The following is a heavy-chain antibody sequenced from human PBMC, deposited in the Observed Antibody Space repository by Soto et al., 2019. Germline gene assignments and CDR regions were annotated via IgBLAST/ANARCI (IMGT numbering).Heavy chain of an antibody. CDR1: GFIFSSYG. V-gene: IGHV3-30*18. CDR3: AKMAALSYDSSGYYGSWGSFDY. Sequence: QVQLVESGGGVVQPGRSLRLSCAASGFIFSSYGMHWVRQAPGKGLEWVAVISYDGSNKYYADSVKGRFTISRDNSKNTLYLQMNSLRAEDTAVYYCAKMAALSYDSSGYYGSWGSFDYWGQGTLVTVSS. D-gene: IGHD3-22*01. J-gene: IGHJ4*02. CDR2: ISYDGSNK.